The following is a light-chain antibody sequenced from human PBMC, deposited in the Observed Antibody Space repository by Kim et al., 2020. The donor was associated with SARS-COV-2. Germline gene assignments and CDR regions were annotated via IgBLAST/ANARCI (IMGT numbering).Light chain of an antibody. CDR2: AAS. CDR3: QQYYSYSYT. J-gene: IGKJ2*01. CDR1: QGISSY. Sequence: IRITQSPSSLSASTGDRVTITCRASQGISSYLAWYQQKPGKAPKLLIYAASTLQSGVPSRFSGSGSGTDFTLTISCLQSEDFATYYCQQYYSYSYTFGQGTKLEI. V-gene: IGKV1-8*01.